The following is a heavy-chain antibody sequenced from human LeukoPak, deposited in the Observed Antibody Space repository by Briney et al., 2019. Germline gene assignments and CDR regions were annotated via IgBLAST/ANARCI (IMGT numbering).Heavy chain of an antibody. CDR2: ISSSSSYT. V-gene: IGHV3-11*06. D-gene: IGHD3-10*01. CDR3: GRADRWFVLDY. CDR1: GFTFSDYY. J-gene: IGHJ4*02. Sequence: GGSLRLSCAASGFTFSDYYMSRLRQAPGKGLEWVSYISSSSSYTNYADSVKGRFTISRDNDKNSLYLQMISLRAEDTAVYYCGRADRWFVLDYWGQGTLVSVSS.